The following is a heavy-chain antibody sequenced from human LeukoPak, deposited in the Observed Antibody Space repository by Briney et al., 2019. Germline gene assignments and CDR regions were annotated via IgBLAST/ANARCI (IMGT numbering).Heavy chain of an antibody. D-gene: IGHD3-22*01. J-gene: IGHJ4*02. V-gene: IGHV3-23*01. CDR3: AKVERDYDSSGSCLDY. CDR1: GFTFSSYA. Sequence: GGSLRLSCAASGFTFSSYAMSWVRQAPGKGLEWVSAISGSGGSTYYADSVKGRFTISRDNSKNTLYPQMNSLRAEDTAVYYCAKVERDYDSSGSCLDYWGQGTLVTVSS. CDR2: ISGSGGST.